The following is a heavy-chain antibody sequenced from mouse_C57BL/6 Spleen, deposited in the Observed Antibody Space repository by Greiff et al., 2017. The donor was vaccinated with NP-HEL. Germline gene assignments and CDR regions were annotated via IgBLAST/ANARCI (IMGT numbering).Heavy chain of an antibody. J-gene: IGHJ3*01. V-gene: IGHV1-59*01. CDR2: IDPSDSYT. CDR1: GYTFTSYW. CDR3: ARDYGSSYLAWFAY. D-gene: IGHD1-1*01. Sequence: QVQLQQPGAELVRPGTSVKLSCKASGYTFTSYWMHWVKQRPGQGLEWIGVIDPSDSYTNYNQKFKGKATLTVDTSSSTAYMQLSSLTSAASAVYDCARDYGSSYLAWFAYWGKGTLVTVSA.